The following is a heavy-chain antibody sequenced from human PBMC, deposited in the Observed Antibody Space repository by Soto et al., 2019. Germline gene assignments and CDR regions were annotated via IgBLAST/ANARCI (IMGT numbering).Heavy chain of an antibody. CDR1: GGTFSTYA. V-gene: IGHV1-69*12. CDR2: IIPMFGTA. J-gene: IGHJ4*02. CDR3: ASGIQLWLRRINNGYSG. D-gene: IGHD5-18*01. Sequence: QVQLVQSGAEVKKPESSVKVSCKAPGGTFSTYAISWVRKAPGQGLEWMGGIIPMFGTANYAQRFQERVTITADESTNTVYMELSSLRSEDTAVYFCASGIQLWLRRINNGYSGWGQGTLVTVSS.